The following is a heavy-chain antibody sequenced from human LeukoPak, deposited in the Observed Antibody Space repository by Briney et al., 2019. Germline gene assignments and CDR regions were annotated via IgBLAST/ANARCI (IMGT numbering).Heavy chain of an antibody. CDR1: GLTVSSYS. D-gene: IGHD3-22*01. J-gene: IGHJ4*02. CDR3: ARDRSSSGYYPFDY. Sequence: GSLRLSCVASGLTVSSYSMNWVRQAPGKGLEWVSYISTTGSTIYYADSVKGRFTISRDNAKNSLYLQMNSLRDEDTAVYYCARDRSSSGYYPFDYWGQGTLVTVSS. V-gene: IGHV3-48*02. CDR2: ISTTGSTI.